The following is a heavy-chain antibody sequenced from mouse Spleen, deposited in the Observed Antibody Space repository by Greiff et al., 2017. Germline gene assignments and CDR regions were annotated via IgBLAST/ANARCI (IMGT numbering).Heavy chain of an antibody. V-gene: IGHV2-4-1*01. D-gene: IGHD1-1*01. CDR1: GFSLTNYA. J-gene: IGHJ2*01. CDR2: IWSDGST. CDR3: ARNPGITTDYFDY. Sequence: VMLVESGPGLVAPSQSLSITCTVSGFSLTNYAVHWVRQSPGKGLEWLGVIWSDGSTDYNAAFISRLSISKDNSKSQVFFKMNSLQADDTAIYYCARNPGITTDYFDYWGQGTTLTVSS.